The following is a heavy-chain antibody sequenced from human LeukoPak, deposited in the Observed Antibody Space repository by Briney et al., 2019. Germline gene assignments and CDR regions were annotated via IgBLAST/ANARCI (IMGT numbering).Heavy chain of an antibody. J-gene: IGHJ6*02. CDR1: GFIFSDAW. D-gene: IGHD4/OR15-4a*01. CDR3: ARDRLTTFNYYYYYGMDV. Sequence: HPGGSLRLSCAASGFIFSDAWMSWVRQAPGKGLEWVAVISYDGSNKYYADSVKGRLTISRDNSKNTLYLQMNSLRAEDTAVYYCARDRLTTFNYYYYYGMDVWGQGTTVTVSS. CDR2: ISYDGSNK. V-gene: IGHV3-30-3*01.